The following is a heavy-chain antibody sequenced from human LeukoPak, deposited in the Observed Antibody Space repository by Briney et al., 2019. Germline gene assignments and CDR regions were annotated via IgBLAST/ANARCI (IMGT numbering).Heavy chain of an antibody. V-gene: IGHV4-59*08. CDR3: ARGIVVEPAAMSWFDS. Sequence: SETLSLTCSVSGGSISSYYWSWIRQPPGKGLEWIGHIYYSGSTNYNPSLRSRVTISVDTSKNQFSLKLSSVTAADTAVYYCARGIVVEPAAMSWFDSWGQGTLVTVSS. J-gene: IGHJ5*01. D-gene: IGHD2-2*01. CDR1: GGSISSYY. CDR2: IYYSGST.